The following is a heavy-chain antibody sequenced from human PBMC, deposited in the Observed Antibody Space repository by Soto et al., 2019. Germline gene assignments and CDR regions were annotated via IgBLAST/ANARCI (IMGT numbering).Heavy chain of an antibody. J-gene: IGHJ4*02. V-gene: IGHV2-5*02. CDR3: AHTHSYEISSGYYPFYY. Sequence: SVTTLVNPTQTLPLTCTFSGFSLSTSEVGVAWIRQPPGKALEWLALIYWDDGKRYSPSLKPRLNITKDTSKNQVVLTLTNVDPVDIAKYYCAHTHSYEISSGYYPFYYWAQGSLVTVSS. CDR2: IYWDDGK. D-gene: IGHD3-9*01. CDR1: GFSLSTSEVG.